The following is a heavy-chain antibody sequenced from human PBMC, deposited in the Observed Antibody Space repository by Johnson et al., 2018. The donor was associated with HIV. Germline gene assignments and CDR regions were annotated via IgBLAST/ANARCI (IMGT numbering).Heavy chain of an antibody. CDR2: INQDGSEK. CDR1: GFTFSSFW. D-gene: IGHD3-3*01. CDR3: ARDPNTYYNFWSGTRAFDI. V-gene: IGHV3-7*01. Sequence: VQLVESGGGLVQPGGSLRLSCAASGFTFSSFWMSWVRQAPGKGLEWVANINQDGSEKSYVDSVKGRVTISRDNAKNSLYLQMNSLRAEDTAVYYCARDPNTYYNFWSGTRAFDIWGQGTMVTVSS. J-gene: IGHJ3*02.